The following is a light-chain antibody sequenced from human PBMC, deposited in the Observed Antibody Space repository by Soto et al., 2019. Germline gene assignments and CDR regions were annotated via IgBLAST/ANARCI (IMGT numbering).Light chain of an antibody. CDR1: QGISSS. Sequence: DIQMTQSPSSLSASVGDRVTITCRASQGISSSLAWYQHKPGKVPELLIYAASTLHSVVPSRFSGSGSGTDFTLTISSLQPEDVATYYCQEYYSPPFTFGPGTKVNFK. CDR3: QEYYSPPFT. CDR2: AAS. J-gene: IGKJ3*01. V-gene: IGKV1-27*01.